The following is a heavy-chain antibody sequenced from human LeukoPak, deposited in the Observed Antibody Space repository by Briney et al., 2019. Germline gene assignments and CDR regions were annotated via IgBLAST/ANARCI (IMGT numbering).Heavy chain of an antibody. CDR1: GFTFSSYT. V-gene: IGHV3-23*01. CDR3: AKEVVPGTSRSFDY. D-gene: IGHD2-2*01. Sequence: GGSLRLSCAASGFTFSSYTMAWVRQAPGKGLECVSSKGRFTISRDTSKNTLHLQMNSLRAEDTAIYYCAKEVVPGTSRSFDYWGQGTLVTVSS. J-gene: IGHJ4*02.